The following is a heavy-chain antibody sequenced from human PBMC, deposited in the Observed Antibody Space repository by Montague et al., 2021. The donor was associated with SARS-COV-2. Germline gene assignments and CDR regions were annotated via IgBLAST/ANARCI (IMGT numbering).Heavy chain of an antibody. CDR1: GFTFSSYA. CDR3: ATGRGGGYYYGMDV. Sequence: RLSWSASGFTFSSYAMHWVRQAPGKGLEWVAVIPYDGSNKYYADSVKGRFTISRDNSKNTLYLQMNSLRAEDTAVYYCATGRGGGYYYGMDVWGQGTTVTVSS. J-gene: IGHJ6*02. V-gene: IGHV3-30-3*01. CDR2: IPYDGSNK. D-gene: IGHD3-16*01.